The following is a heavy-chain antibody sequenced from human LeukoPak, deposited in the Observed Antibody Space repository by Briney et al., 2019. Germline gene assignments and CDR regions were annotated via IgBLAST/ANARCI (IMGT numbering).Heavy chain of an antibody. Sequence: PGGSLRLSCAASGFTFNSYSMNWVRQAPGKGLEWVSYITSSSDTKYYADSVKGRFTISRDNAKNSLYLQMNSLRAEDTAVYYCARDGKLRSQEDYWGQGTLVTVSS. V-gene: IGHV3-48*04. D-gene: IGHD4-17*01. CDR3: ARDGKLRSQEDY. CDR1: GFTFNSYS. CDR2: ITSSSDTK. J-gene: IGHJ4*02.